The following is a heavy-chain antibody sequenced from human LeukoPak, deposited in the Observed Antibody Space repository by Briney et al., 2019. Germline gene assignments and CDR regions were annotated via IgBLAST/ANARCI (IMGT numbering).Heavy chain of an antibody. V-gene: IGHV3-20*04. D-gene: IGHD6-13*01. J-gene: IGHJ6*03. CDR3: ARGGSDSSSGDYYMDV. CDR1: GFTFDDYG. CDR2: INWNGCST. Sequence: PGESLRLSCAASGFTFDDYGMSWVRQAPGKGLEWVSGINWNGCSTGYADSVKGRFTISRDNAKSSLYLEMNSLRAEDTALYYWARGGSDSSSGDYYMDVWCKETTVTVAS.